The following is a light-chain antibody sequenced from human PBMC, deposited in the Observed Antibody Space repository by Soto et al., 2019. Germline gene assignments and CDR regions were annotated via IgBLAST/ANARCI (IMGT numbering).Light chain of an antibody. V-gene: IGLV2-14*01. CDR1: SSDVGGYNY. CDR3: SSYTSSSTYV. J-gene: IGLJ1*01. Sequence: QSALTQPASVSGSPGQSITISCTGTSSDVGGYNYVSWYQQHPGKAPKLMIYEVSNRPSGVSNRFSGSKSGNTACLTISGLQAEDEADYYCSSYTSSSTYVFGTGTKLTV. CDR2: EVS.